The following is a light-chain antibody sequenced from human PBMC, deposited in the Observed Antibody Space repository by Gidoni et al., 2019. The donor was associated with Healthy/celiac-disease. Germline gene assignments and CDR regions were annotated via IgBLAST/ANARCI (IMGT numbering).Light chain of an antibody. CDR1: QGISSY. Sequence: DIQLTQSPSFLSASVGDRVTITCRASQGISSYLAWYQQKPGKAPKLLIYAASTLQGGVPSRFSGSGSGTEFTLTISSLQPEDFATYSCQQHSSSPLTFGPGTKVDIK. CDR2: AAS. CDR3: QQHSSSPLT. J-gene: IGKJ3*01. V-gene: IGKV1-9*01.